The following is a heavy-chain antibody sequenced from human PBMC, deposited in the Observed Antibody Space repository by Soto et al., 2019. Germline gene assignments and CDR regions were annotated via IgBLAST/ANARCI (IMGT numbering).Heavy chain of an antibody. CDR3: ARGPTDYYDNSDNYFLDY. CDR2: ISTYNGNT. J-gene: IGHJ4*02. D-gene: IGHD3-22*01. Sequence: QVQLVQSGAEVKKPGASVKVSCKASGYTFITYGVSWLRQAPGQGLDWLGWISTYNGNTRYAERLQARVTMTTDTTTNTAYMELRNLRSDDTAVYYCARGPTDYYDNSDNYFLDYWGQGTLVTVSS. CDR1: GYTFITYG. V-gene: IGHV1-18*01.